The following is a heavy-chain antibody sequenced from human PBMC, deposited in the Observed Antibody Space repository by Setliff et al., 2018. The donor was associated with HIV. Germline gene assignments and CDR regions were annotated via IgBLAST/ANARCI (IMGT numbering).Heavy chain of an antibody. Sequence: PSETLSLTCTVSGGSISTYYWSWIRQPPGKGLEWIGSIYFTGSSDNNPSLKSRVTLSVDTSKHQFSLKLSSVTAADTAVYYCARVRMAYAAFDVWGQGTMVTVS. CDR2: IYFTGSS. V-gene: IGHV4-59*01. CDR3: ARVRMAYAAFDV. CDR1: GGSISTYY. J-gene: IGHJ3*01. D-gene: IGHD4-17*01.